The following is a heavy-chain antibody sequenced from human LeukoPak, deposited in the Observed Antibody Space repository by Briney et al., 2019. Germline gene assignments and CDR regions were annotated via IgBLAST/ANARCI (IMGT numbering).Heavy chain of an antibody. CDR3: ARRSGWYSTQDYYYYGMDV. CDR2: IYYSGST. J-gene: IGHJ6*02. Sequence: PSETLSLTCTVSGGSISRGGYYWSWIRQHPGKGLEWIGYIYYSGSTYYNPSLKSRVTISVDTSKNQFSLKLSSVTAADTAVYYCARRSGWYSTQDYYYYGMDVWGQGTTVTVSS. V-gene: IGHV4-31*03. D-gene: IGHD6-19*01. CDR1: GGSISRGGYY.